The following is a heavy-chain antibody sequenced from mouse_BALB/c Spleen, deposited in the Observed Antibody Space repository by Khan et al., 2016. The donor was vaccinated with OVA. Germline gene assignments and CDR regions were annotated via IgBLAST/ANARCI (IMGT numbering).Heavy chain of an antibody. D-gene: IGHD2-4*01. Sequence: QVQLKESRPELVKPGASVRISCKASGYTFTSYYIHWVKQRPGQGLEWIGWIYPGNVNTKYNEKFKGKATLTADKSSSTAYMQLSSLTSEDSAVYFCARDDYFVGDAMDYWGQGTSVTVSS. CDR3: ARDDYFVGDAMDY. CDR2: IYPGNVNT. J-gene: IGHJ4*01. V-gene: IGHV1S56*01. CDR1: GYTFTSYY.